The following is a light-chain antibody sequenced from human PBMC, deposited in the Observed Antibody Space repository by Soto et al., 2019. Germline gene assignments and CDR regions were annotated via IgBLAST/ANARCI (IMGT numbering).Light chain of an antibody. Sequence: EIVLTQSPGTLSLSPGERATLSCRASQSVSNNYLAWYQQKPGQAPRLLIYGASNRSNGIPDRLSGSGSGTEFTLTFSSLQSEDFAVYYCQEYSTWHSRIFGPGAKVDI. CDR3: QEYSTWHSRI. CDR2: GAS. V-gene: IGKV3-20*01. J-gene: IGKJ1*01. CDR1: QSVSNNY.